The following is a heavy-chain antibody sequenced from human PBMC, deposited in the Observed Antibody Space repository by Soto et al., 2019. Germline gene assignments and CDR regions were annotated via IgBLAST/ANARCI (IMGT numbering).Heavy chain of an antibody. V-gene: IGHV4-31*03. Sequence: SETISLTCIVSCASITSGGYYWSWNRQYPGKGLEWMGYIHYSGSTYYNPSLRSRVTVSGDTSKNQFSLKLSSVTAADTAVYYFSSDQYYYDSSGTPCFDYWGQGTLVTVSS. J-gene: IGHJ4*02. D-gene: IGHD3-22*01. CDR3: SSDQYYYDSSGTPCFDY. CDR1: CASITSGGYY. CDR2: IHYSGST.